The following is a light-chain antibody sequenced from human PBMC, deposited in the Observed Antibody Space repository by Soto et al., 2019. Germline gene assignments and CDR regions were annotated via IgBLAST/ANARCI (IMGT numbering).Light chain of an antibody. V-gene: IGLV2-8*01. Sequence: QSALTQPPSASGSPGQSVTISCTGTSSDVGGYNYVSWYQQHPGKAPKLMIYEVSKRPSGVPDRFSGSKSGNTASLTVSGLQAEDEADYCCSSYAGFRVVFGGGTKLTVL. CDR1: SSDVGGYNY. CDR2: EVS. CDR3: SSYAGFRVV. J-gene: IGLJ2*01.